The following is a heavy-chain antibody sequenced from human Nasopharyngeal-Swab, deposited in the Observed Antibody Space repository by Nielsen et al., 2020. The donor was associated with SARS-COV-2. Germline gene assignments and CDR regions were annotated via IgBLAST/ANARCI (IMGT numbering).Heavy chain of an antibody. CDR3: ARGRISDWTYSYYMDV. CDR1: GGSFSGFY. CDR2: IKYSGNT. J-gene: IGHJ6*03. D-gene: IGHD3-9*01. Sequence: SQTLSLTCAVYGGSFSGFYLSWVPQPPGKGMEWIGNIKYSGNTNYNPSLKSRVTISVDTSKNQFSLKLISVTAADTALYYCARGRISDWTYSYYMDVWGKGTTVTVSS. V-gene: IGHV4-34*01.